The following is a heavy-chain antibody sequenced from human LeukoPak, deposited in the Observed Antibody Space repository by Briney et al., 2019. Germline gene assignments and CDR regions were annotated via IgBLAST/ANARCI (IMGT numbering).Heavy chain of an antibody. CDR1: GGSISSGDYY. D-gene: IGHD7-27*01. Sequence: PSETLSLTCTVSGGSISSGDYYWSWIRQPPGKGLEWIGYIYYSGSTYYNPSLKSRVTISVDTSKNQFSLKLSSVTAADTAVYYCARAWGSGAFDIWGRGTMVTVSS. V-gene: IGHV4-30-4*08. CDR3: ARAWGSGAFDI. J-gene: IGHJ3*02. CDR2: IYYSGST.